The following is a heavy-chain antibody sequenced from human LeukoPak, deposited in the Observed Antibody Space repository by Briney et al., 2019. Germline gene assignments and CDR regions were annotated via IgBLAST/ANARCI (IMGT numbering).Heavy chain of an antibody. CDR2: FDPEDGET. CDR1: GYTLTELP. CDR3: ATAARTSGYCSGGSCFQYYYYGMDV. Sequence: GASVKVSCKVSGYTLTELPMHWVRQAPGKGLEWMGGFDPEDGETIYAQKFQGRVTMTEDTSTDTAYMELSSLRSEDTAVSSCATAARTSGYCSGGSCFQYYYYGMDVWGQGPTVTVSS. J-gene: IGHJ6*02. V-gene: IGHV1-24*01. D-gene: IGHD2-15*01.